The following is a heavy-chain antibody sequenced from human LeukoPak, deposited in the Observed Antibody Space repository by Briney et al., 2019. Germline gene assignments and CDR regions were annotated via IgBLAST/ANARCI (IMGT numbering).Heavy chain of an antibody. J-gene: IGHJ3*02. Sequence: ASVKVSCKAFGYTFTGYYMHWVRQAPGQGLGWMGWINPNSGGTNYAQKFQGRVTMTRDTSISTAYMELSRLRSDDTAVYYCARSRVDWGLDAFDIWGQGTMVTASS. V-gene: IGHV1-2*02. CDR3: ARSRVDWGLDAFDI. D-gene: IGHD7-27*01. CDR2: INPNSGGT. CDR1: GYTFTGYY.